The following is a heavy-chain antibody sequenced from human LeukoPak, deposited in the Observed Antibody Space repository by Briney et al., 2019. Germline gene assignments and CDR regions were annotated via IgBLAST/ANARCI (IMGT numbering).Heavy chain of an antibody. CDR1: GFTVSSNY. CDR2: IYSGGST. J-gene: IGHJ6*02. D-gene: IGHD5-24*01. V-gene: IGHV3-53*04. CDR3: ARVRMATSYYYYYGMDV. Sequence: GYLSLSCAASGFTVSSNYMSWVRPAPGKGLEWVSVIYSGGSTYYADSVKGRFTISRHNSKNTLYLQMNSLRAEDTAVYYCARVRMATSYYYYYGMDVWGQGTTVTVSS.